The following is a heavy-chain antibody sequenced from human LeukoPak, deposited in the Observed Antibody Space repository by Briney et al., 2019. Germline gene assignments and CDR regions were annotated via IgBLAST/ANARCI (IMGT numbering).Heavy chain of an antibody. Sequence: ASVKVSCKASGYTFTSYYMHWVRQAPGQGLEWMGIINPSGGSTSYAQKFQGRVTMTRDMSTSTVYMELSSLRSEDTAVYYCARDYYEATYAFDIWGQGTMVTVSS. CDR1: GYTFTSYY. V-gene: IGHV1-46*01. CDR3: ARDYYEATYAFDI. J-gene: IGHJ3*02. CDR2: INPSGGST. D-gene: IGHD3-22*01.